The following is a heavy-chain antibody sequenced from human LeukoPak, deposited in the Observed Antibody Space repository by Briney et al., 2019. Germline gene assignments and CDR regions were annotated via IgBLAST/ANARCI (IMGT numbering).Heavy chain of an antibody. CDR3: AKAPNWIASSDY. CDR2: ISGSGGST. D-gene: IGHD1-1*01. Sequence: PGGSLRLSCAASGFTFDDYGLSWVRQAPGKGLEWVSAISGSGGSTYYADSVKGRFTISRDNSKNTLYLQMNSLRAEDTAVYYCAKAPNWIASSDYWGQGTLVTVSS. V-gene: IGHV3-23*01. CDR1: GFTFDDYG. J-gene: IGHJ4*02.